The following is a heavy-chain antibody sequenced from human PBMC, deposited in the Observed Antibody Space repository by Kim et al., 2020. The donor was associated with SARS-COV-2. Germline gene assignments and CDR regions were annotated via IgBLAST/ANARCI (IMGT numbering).Heavy chain of an antibody. D-gene: IGHD3-22*01. CDR3: ARGVPYRTWGSGVVIPVYGMDV. Sequence: ASVKVSCKASGYTFTSYAMHWVRQAPGQRLEWMGWINAGNGNTKYSQKFQGRVTITRDTSASTAYMELSSLRSEDTAVYYCARGVPYRTWGSGVVIPVYGMDVWGQGTTVTVSS. CDR1: GYTFTSYA. J-gene: IGHJ6*02. CDR2: INAGNGNT. V-gene: IGHV1-3*01.